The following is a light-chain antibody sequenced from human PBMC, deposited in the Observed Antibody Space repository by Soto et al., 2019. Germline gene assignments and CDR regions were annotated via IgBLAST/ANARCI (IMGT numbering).Light chain of an antibody. CDR1: QSISSY. V-gene: IGKV1-39*01. CDR2: AAS. CDR3: QQSYSTPWT. Sequence: DIQMTQSPSSLSASVGDRVTITCRASQSISSYLNWYQQKPGKAPKXLIYAASSLQSGVPSRFSGSGSGTDGTINIRSLQPEDGETYDCQQSYSTPWTFGQGTKVDIK. J-gene: IGKJ1*01.